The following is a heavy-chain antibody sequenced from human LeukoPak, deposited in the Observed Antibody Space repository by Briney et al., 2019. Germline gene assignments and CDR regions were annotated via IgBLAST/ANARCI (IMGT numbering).Heavy chain of an antibody. CDR3: ARVVPSSGYYSLDY. D-gene: IGHD3-22*01. J-gene: IGHJ4*02. CDR1: GYTFTSYD. Sequence: ASVKVSCKASGYTFTSYDINWVRQATGQGLEWMGWMNPNSGNTGYAQKFQGRVTMTRNTSISTAYMELSSLRSEDTAVYYCARVVPSSGYYSLDYWGQGTLVTVSS. CDR2: MNPNSGNT. V-gene: IGHV1-8*01.